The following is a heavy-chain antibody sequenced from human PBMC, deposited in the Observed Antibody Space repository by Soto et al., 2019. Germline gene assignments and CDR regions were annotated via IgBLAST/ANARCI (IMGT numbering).Heavy chain of an antibody. CDR3: ATQEVGGSSVYTSNP. Sequence: QLHLRESGPGLVKPSETLSLTCTVSGGSITSSSYYWGWIRQPPGKGLEWIGSIYYSGSTYYNPSLKXRXTXXVDTSKTQFSLKLSSVTAADTAVYCCATQEVGGSSVYTSNPWGQGTLVTVSS. CDR2: IYYSGST. CDR1: GGSITSSSYY. D-gene: IGHD1-26*01. J-gene: IGHJ5*02. V-gene: IGHV4-39*01.